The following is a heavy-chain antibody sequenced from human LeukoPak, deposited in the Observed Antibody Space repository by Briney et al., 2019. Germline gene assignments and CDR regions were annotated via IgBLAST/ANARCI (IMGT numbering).Heavy chain of an antibody. J-gene: IGHJ5*02. CDR3: ARDRYDFWSGFRDNWFDP. CDR2: IYDSGST. CDR1: GGSIRSSYYY. Sequence: SETLSLTCTVSGGSIRSSYYYWGWIRQPPGKGLEWIGSIYDSGSTYYNPSLKSRVTISVDTSKNQFSLKLNSVTAADTAVYYCARDRYDFWSGFRDNWFDPWGQGTLVTVSS. V-gene: IGHV4-39*02. D-gene: IGHD3-3*01.